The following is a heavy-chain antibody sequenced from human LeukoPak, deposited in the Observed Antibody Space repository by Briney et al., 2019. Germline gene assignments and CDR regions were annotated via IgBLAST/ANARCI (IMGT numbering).Heavy chain of an antibody. CDR1: GGSISSYY. V-gene: IGHV4-59*01. CDR3: ARGNHWGGYQDY. J-gene: IGHJ4*02. D-gene: IGHD3-3*01. CDR2: IYYSGST. Sequence: SETLSLTCTVSGGSISSYYWSWIRQPPGKGLEWIGYIYYSGSTNYNPSLKSRVTISVDTSKNQFSLKLSSVTAADTAVYYCARGNHWGGYQDYWGQGTLVTVSS.